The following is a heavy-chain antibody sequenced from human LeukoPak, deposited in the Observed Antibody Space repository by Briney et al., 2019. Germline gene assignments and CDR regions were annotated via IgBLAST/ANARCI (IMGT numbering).Heavy chain of an antibody. D-gene: IGHD3-3*01. Sequence: PGGSLRLSCAAYGFIFSSYSMNWVRQAAGKGLEWVSYISSSSSTIYYADSVKGRFTICRDNAKNSLYLQMNSLRAEDTAVYYCARDSYDFWSGYTYYYYYMDVWGKGTTVTVSS. J-gene: IGHJ6*03. CDR3: ARDSYDFWSGYTYYYYYMDV. CDR1: GFIFSSYS. CDR2: ISSSSSTI. V-gene: IGHV3-48*01.